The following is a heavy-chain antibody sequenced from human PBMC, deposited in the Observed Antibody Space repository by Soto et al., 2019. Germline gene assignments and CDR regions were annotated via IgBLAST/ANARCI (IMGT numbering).Heavy chain of an antibody. CDR3: ARDPPGYCTTTSCPTWFDP. V-gene: IGHV4-38-2*02. CDR2: ISHSGFI. J-gene: IGHJ5*02. D-gene: IGHD2-2*01. Sequence: PSETLSLTCGVSGYSISSGYYWGWIRQPTGKGLEWIGSISHSGFIYYNPSLKSRVTISIATPKNPFSLRLSSVTAADTAVYYCARDPPGYCTTTSCPTWFDPWGQGTLVTVSS. CDR1: GYSISSGYY.